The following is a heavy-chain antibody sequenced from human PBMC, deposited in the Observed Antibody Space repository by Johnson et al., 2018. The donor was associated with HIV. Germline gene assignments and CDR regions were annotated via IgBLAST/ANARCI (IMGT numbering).Heavy chain of an antibody. J-gene: IGHJ3*02. CDR3: ARDVSYRYDGDGWADAFDI. V-gene: IGHV3-30*19. D-gene: IGHD2-21*01. CDR1: GFTFSSYG. CDR2: ISYDGSNK. Sequence: QVQLVESGGGVVQPGGSLRLSCAASGFTFSSYGMHWVRQAPGKGLEWVAVISYDGSNKYYADSVKGRFTISRDNSKNTLYLKMNSLRAEDTAVYYCARDVSYRYDGDGWADAFDIWGQGTMVTVSS.